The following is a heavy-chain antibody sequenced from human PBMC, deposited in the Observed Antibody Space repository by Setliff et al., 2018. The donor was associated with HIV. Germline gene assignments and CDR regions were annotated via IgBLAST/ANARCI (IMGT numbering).Heavy chain of an antibody. J-gene: IGHJ2*01. CDR2: IYHSGST. V-gene: IGHV4-38-2*01. CDR3: ARTALWFDEADWYFDL. CDR1: GYSISSGYY. D-gene: IGHD3-10*01. Sequence: SETLSLTCAVSGYSISSGYYWGWIRQPPGKGLEWIGSIYHSGSTYYNPSLKSRVTISVDTSKNQFSLKLSSVTAADTAVYYCARTALWFDEADWYFDLWGRGTLVTVSS.